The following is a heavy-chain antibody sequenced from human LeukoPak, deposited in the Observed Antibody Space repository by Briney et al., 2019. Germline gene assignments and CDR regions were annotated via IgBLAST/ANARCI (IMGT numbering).Heavy chain of an antibody. J-gene: IGHJ4*02. CDR1: GYGISSDYY. D-gene: IGHD3-10*01. Sequence: PSETLSLTCAVSGYGISSDYYWGWIRQPPGKGLGWMASIYHSGSTYYNPSLKNRVTISVDTSKSQLSLELISVTAADTAVYYCARIITMIRGERSGYFASWGQGTLVTVSS. CDR3: ARIITMIRGERSGYFAS. CDR2: IYHSGST. V-gene: IGHV4-38-2*01.